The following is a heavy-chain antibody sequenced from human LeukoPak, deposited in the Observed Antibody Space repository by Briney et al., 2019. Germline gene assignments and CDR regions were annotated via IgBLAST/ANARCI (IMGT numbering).Heavy chain of an antibody. Sequence: ASVKVSCKASGYTFITYYMHWLRQAPGQGLEWMGIINPGGGSTSYAQKFQGRVTMTRDTSTSTVYMELSSLRSEGTAVYYCARDIPTNYDSSGNHNLYFDLWGRGTLVTVSS. V-gene: IGHV1-46*01. D-gene: IGHD3-22*01. CDR3: ARDIPTNYDSSGNHNLYFDL. CDR2: INPGGGST. J-gene: IGHJ2*01. CDR1: GYTFITYY.